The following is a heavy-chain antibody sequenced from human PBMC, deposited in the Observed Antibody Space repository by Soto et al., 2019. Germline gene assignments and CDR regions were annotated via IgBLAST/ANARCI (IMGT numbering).Heavy chain of an antibody. V-gene: IGHV4-59*02. Sequence: SETLSLTCAVSGDSVSPYYWNWIRQPPGKGLEWIGYISYTESTKYNPSLKSRVTISLNTSKKQFSLKLRSVTAADTAVYYCARDQVQDSNAYGMDVWGQGTTVTVSS. CDR3: ARDQVQDSNAYGMDV. J-gene: IGHJ6*02. CDR2: ISYTEST. CDR1: GDSVSPYY. D-gene: IGHD1-1*01.